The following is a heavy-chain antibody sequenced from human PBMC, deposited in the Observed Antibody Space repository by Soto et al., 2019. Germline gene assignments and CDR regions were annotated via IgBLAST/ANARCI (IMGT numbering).Heavy chain of an antibody. D-gene: IGHD4-17*01. CDR2: ITSSGGNS. CDR3: AKGLTTVTGFSFGY. Sequence: EVQLLESGGGLVQPGGSLRLSCAASGFTFSSYAMSWVRQAPGKGLEWVSTITSSGGNSYYADSVKGRFTISRDNSKNTLYLQMNSLRAEDSTVYYCAKGLTTVTGFSFGYWGQGTLVAVSS. J-gene: IGHJ4*02. CDR1: GFTFSSYA. V-gene: IGHV3-23*01.